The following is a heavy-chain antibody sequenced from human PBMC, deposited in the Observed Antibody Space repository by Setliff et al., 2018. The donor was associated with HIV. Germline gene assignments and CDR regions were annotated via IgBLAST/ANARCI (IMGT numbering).Heavy chain of an antibody. J-gene: IGHJ4*02. D-gene: IGHD3-22*01. CDR1: GFSLSNTRMG. Sequence: SGPTLVNPTETLTLTCTVSGFSLSNTRMGVSWIRQPPGKALEWLTHIFSDDEKSYSTSLKSRLTISKDTSNSQVVLTMTNLDPVDTATYYCARLMKTYYYDTSGYYAPWGNFDHWGQGTLVTVSS. CDR2: IFSDDEK. CDR3: ARLMKTYYYDTSGYYAPWGNFDH. V-gene: IGHV2-26*01.